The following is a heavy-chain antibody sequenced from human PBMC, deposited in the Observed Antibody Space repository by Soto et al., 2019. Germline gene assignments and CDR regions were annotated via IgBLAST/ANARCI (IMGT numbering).Heavy chain of an antibody. V-gene: IGHV1-2*02. D-gene: IGHD3-16*01. CDR3: ARDPADSMIGIDY. Sequence: QVQLMQSGAEAQKPGASVKVSCKASGYTFTDYFMHWVRQAPGQGLEWMGWINGNSGGTSYAQKFQGRVAMTRDTSISTAYMELSSLTFDDTAVYYCARDPADSMIGIDYWGQGTLVTVSS. CDR2: INGNSGGT. J-gene: IGHJ4*02. CDR1: GYTFTDYF.